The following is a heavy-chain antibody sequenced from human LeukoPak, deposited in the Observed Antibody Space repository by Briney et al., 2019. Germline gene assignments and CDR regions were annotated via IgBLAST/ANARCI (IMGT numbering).Heavy chain of an antibody. V-gene: IGHV1-8*02. D-gene: IGHD3-10*01. CDR2: MNPNSGNT. CDR3: ARVVIGSGSYSFDY. Sequence: GASVKVSCKASGYTFTDYYLHWVRQAPGQGLEWMGWMNPNSGNTGYAQKFQGRVTMTRNTSISTAYMELSSLRSEDTAVYYCARVVIGSGSYSFDYWGQGTLVTVSS. J-gene: IGHJ4*02. CDR1: GYTFTDYY.